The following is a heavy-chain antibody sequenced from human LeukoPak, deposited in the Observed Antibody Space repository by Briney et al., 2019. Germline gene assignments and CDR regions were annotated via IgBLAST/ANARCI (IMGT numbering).Heavy chain of an antibody. V-gene: IGHV3-23*01. J-gene: IGHJ4*02. CDR1: GFTFSSYA. D-gene: IGHD3-22*01. CDR2: ISGSGGST. CDR3: AKETYYYDSSGYYGGYYFDY. Sequence: GGSLRLSCAASGFTFSSYAMSWVRQAPGKGLEWVSAISGSGGSTYYADSVKGRFTISRDNSKNTLYLQMNSLRAEGTAIYYCAKETYYYDSSGYYGGYYFDYWGQGTLVTVSS.